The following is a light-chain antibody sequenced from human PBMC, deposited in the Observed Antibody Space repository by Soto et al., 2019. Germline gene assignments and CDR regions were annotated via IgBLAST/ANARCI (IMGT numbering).Light chain of an antibody. CDR3: QQYGSSPAYT. CDR2: GAS. V-gene: IGKV3-20*01. Sequence: EIVLTQSPGTLSLSPGERATLSCRASHSVSSIYLAWYQQKPGQAPRLLIYGASSRATGIPDRFSGSGSGTDFTLTISRLEPEDFAVYYCQQYGSSPAYTFGQGTKLEIK. J-gene: IGKJ2*01. CDR1: HSVSSIY.